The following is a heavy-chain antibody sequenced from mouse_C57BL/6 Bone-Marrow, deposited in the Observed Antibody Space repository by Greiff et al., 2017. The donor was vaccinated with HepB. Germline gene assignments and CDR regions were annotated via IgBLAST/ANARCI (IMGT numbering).Heavy chain of an antibody. D-gene: IGHD1-1*01. CDR2: IDPSDSYT. CDR1: GYTFTSYW. Sequence: QVQLQQSGAELVRPGTSVKLSCKASGYTFTSYWMHWVKQRPGQGLEWIGVIDPSDSYTNYNQKFKGKATLTVDTSSSTAYMQLSSLTSEDSAVYYCARFLTTVVANPYYFDYWGQGTTLTVSS. CDR3: ARFLTTVVANPYYFDY. V-gene: IGHV1-59*01. J-gene: IGHJ2*01.